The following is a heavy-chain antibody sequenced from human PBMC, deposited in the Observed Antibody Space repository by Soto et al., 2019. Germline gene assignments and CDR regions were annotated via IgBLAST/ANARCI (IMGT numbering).Heavy chain of an antibody. D-gene: IGHD2-15*01. CDR2: VSHSGTT. J-gene: IGHJ2*01. CDR1: GASFTGYY. Sequence: QVRLQQWGAGLLKPSETLSLTCAVYGASFTGYYWTWLRQPPGKGLEWIGEVSHSGTTKYNPSLKSRVTISLDTSKSQCSLELTSVTAADTAVYYCARYGGTAIWYFDIWGRGTSVSVS. CDR3: ARYGGTAIWYFDI. V-gene: IGHV4-34*01.